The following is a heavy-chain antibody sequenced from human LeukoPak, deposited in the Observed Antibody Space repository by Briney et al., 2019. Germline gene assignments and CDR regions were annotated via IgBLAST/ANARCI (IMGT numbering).Heavy chain of an antibody. V-gene: IGHV3-30*02. Sequence: PGGSLRLSCAASGFTFSSYGMHWVRQAPGKGLEWVAFIRYDGSNKYYADSVKGRFTISRDNSKNTLYLQMNSLRAEDTAVYYCAKSPSRSWFGESSFDYWGQGTLVTVSS. D-gene: IGHD3-10*01. CDR1: GFTFSSYG. J-gene: IGHJ4*02. CDR2: IRYDGSNK. CDR3: AKSPSRSWFGESSFDY.